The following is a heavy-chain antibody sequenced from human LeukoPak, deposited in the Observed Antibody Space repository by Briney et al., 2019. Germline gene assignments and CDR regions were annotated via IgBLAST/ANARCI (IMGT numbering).Heavy chain of an antibody. CDR1: GFTFSSYG. CDR3: TRGQSYCGADCYSD. J-gene: IGHJ4*02. CDR2: MYTGGGR. Sequence: GRSLRLSCAASGFTFSSYGMHWVRQPPGKGLEWVSVMYTGGGRYYGDSVKGRFTISRDNSKNTVFLQMNSLRVEDTALYYCTRGQSYCGADCYSDWGQGTLVTVSS. V-gene: IGHV3-66*01. D-gene: IGHD2-21*02.